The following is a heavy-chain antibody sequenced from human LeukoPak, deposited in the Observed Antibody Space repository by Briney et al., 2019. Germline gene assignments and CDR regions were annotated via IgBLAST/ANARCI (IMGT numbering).Heavy chain of an antibody. V-gene: IGHV4-31*03. D-gene: IGHD5-24*01. CDR3: VRDLGSDGFNLRNWFDP. CDR1: GGSINSGGYY. Sequence: SQTLSLTCTVSGGSINSGGYYWSWIRQHPGKGLEWIGYISYTGSRYYNPSLKSRVTISIDTSKNQFSLNLTSVTAADTAVYYCVRDLGSDGFNLRNWFDPCGQGTLVTVSS. J-gene: IGHJ5*02. CDR2: ISYTGSR.